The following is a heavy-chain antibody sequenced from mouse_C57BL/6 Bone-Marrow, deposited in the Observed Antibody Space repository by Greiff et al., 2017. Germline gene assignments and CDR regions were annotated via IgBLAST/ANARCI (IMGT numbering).Heavy chain of an antibody. J-gene: IGHJ3*01. D-gene: IGHD3-1*01. V-gene: IGHV1-5*01. CDR3: TGSGFRLRGAFAY. CDR2: IYPGNSDT. CDR1: GYTFTSYW. Sequence: VQLKESGTVLARPGASVKMSCKTSGYTFTSYWMHWVKQRTGQGLEWIGAIYPGNSDTSYNQKFKGKAKLTADKSASTAYMELSSLTNEDSTVYYCTGSGFRLRGAFAYWGQGTLVTVSA.